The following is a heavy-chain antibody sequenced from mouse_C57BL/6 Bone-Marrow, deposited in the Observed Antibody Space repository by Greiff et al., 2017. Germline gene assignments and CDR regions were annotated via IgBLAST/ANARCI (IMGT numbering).Heavy chain of an antibody. V-gene: IGHV5-16*01. CDR2: INYDGSST. CDR1: GFTFSDYY. CDR3: ARGDYGNAMDY. Sequence: EVMLVESEGGLVQPGSSMQLSCTASGFTFSDYYMAWVRQVPEKGLEWVANINYDGSSTYYLDSLKSRFIISRDNAKNILYLQMSSLKSEDTATYYCARGDYGNAMDYWGQGASGTVSS. J-gene: IGHJ4*01. D-gene: IGHD1-1*01.